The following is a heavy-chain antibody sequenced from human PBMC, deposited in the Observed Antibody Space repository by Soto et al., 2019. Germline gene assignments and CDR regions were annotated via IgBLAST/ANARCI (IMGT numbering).Heavy chain of an antibody. CDR3: ARGLITGSHYSGGWYYFDS. Sequence: SETLSLTCAVYGESFSGYIWTWIRQTPGKGLQWIEQINHSGSAYYNPSLKSRVTISVHTSNSQFSLELSSVTAADTAVYYCARGLITGSHYSGGWYYFDSWGQGTQVTVSS. V-gene: IGHV4-34*01. D-gene: IGHD6-19*01. CDR1: GESFSGYI. CDR2: INHSGSA. J-gene: IGHJ4*02.